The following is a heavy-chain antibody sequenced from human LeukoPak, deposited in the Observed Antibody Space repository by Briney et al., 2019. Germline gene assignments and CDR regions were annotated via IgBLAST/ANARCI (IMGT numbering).Heavy chain of an antibody. V-gene: IGHV4-34*01. CDR1: GGSISSYY. J-gene: IGHJ5*02. D-gene: IGHD3-10*01. CDR3: AKSLYGSGSYYNWFDP. Sequence: PSETLSLTCTVSGGSISSYYWSWIRQSPGKGLEWIGEINHRGSTNYNPSLKRRVTISVDTSKNQFSLKLSSVTAADTAVYYCAKSLYGSGSYYNWFDPWGQGTLVTVSS. CDR2: INHRGST.